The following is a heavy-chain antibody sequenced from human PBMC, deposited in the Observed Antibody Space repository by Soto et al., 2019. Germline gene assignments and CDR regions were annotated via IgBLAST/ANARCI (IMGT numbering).Heavy chain of an antibody. J-gene: IGHJ5*02. CDR1: GYSFTDYK. Sequence: SVKVSCKTSGYSFTDYKLHWVRQAPGQGLEWMGRIIPILGIANYAQKFQGRVTITADKSTSTAYMELSSLRSEDTAVYYCSGSYYIDNWFDPWGQGTLVTVSS. D-gene: IGHD3-10*01. CDR3: SGSYYIDNWFDP. CDR2: IIPILGIA. V-gene: IGHV1-69*02.